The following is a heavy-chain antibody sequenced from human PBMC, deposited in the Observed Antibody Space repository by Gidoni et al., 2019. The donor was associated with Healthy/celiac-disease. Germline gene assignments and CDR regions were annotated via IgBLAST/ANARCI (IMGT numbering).Heavy chain of an antibody. J-gene: IGHJ4*02. D-gene: IGHD2-2*01. Sequence: QLQLQESGPGLVKPSETLSLTCTVSGGSISSSSSYWGWIRHPPGKGLEWIGSIYYSGSTYYNPSLKSRVTISVDTSKNQFSLKLSSVTAADTAVYYCARRVVVVPAAMIYFDYWGQGTLVTVSS. V-gene: IGHV4-39*01. CDR2: IYYSGST. CDR1: GGSISSSSSY. CDR3: ARRVVVVPAAMIYFDY.